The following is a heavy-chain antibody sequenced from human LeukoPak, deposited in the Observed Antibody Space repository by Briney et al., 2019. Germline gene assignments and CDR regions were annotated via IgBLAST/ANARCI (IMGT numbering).Heavy chain of an antibody. CDR2: IGSTSSYL. J-gene: IGHJ4*02. D-gene: IGHD1-14*01. Sequence: GGSLRLSCAASGFTSSSYSMNWVRQAPGRGLEWVSSIGSTSSYLYYGDSVKGRFTISRDNAKNSLYLQMSSLRAEDTAVYYCARGTGYWGQGTLVTVSS. CDR3: ARGTGY. V-gene: IGHV3-21*01. CDR1: GFTSSSYS.